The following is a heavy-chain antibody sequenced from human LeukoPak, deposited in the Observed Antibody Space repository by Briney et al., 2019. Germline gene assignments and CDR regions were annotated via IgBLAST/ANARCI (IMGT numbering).Heavy chain of an antibody. J-gene: IGHJ4*02. D-gene: IGHD2-2*01. CDR3: ARRLYCRSTGCYYFDY. Sequence: GESLKISCKGSGYSFTSYWIGWVRQMPGKGLQWMGIIYPGDSDTRYSPSFQGQVTISADKSISTAYLQWSSLKASDTAMYYCARRLYCRSTGCYYFDYWGQGTLVTVSS. CDR1: GYSFTSYW. CDR2: IYPGDSDT. V-gene: IGHV5-51*01.